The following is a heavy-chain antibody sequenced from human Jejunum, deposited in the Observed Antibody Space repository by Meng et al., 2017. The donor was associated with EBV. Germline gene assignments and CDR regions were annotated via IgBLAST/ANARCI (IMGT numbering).Heavy chain of an antibody. CDR2: INHSGST. Sequence: QGQLQQGGAGLFKPSETLPLTCAVYRGSFSGYYWSWIRQHPGKGLEWIGEINHSGSTNYNPSLRSRVTISVETSKNQFSLRLNSVTAADTAVYYCARVAFSYTTRSLDSWGQGTLVTVSS. D-gene: IGHD3-16*02. V-gene: IGHV4-34*02. CDR1: RGSFSGYY. CDR3: ARVAFSYTTRSLDS. J-gene: IGHJ4*02.